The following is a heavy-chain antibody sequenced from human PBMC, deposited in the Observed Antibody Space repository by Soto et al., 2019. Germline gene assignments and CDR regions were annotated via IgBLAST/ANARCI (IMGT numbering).Heavy chain of an antibody. Sequence: GGSLRLSCAASGFTFSSYAVSWVRQAPGKGPEWISSISGSGSTIYYADSVKGRFTISRDNSKNTLYLQMSSLRAEDTAVYYCAKVFYYYDSSGYYYFDYWGQGTLVTSPQ. CDR2: ISGSGSTI. V-gene: IGHV3-23*01. D-gene: IGHD3-22*01. CDR1: GFTFSSYA. J-gene: IGHJ4*02. CDR3: AKVFYYYDSSGYYYFDY.